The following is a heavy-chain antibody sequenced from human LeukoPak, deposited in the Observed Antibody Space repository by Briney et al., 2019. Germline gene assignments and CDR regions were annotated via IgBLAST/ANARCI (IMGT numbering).Heavy chain of an antibody. D-gene: IGHD3-10*01. V-gene: IGHV4-39*01. J-gene: IGHJ6*04. CDR1: GGSISTGGYS. Sequence: SETLSLTCAVSGGSISTGGYSWSWIRQPPGKGLEWIGSIYYSGSSFDNPALKSRVTISVDTSKNQFSLKLSSVTAADTAVYYCARQRSSSYYYGSGRQFSDVWGKGTTVTISS. CDR3: ARQRSSSYYYGSGRQFSDV. CDR2: IYYSGSS.